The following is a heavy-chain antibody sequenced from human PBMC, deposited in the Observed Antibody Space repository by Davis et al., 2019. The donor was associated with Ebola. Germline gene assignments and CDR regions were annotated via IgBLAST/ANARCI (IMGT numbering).Heavy chain of an antibody. Sequence: GESLKISCAASGFTFSSYAMHWVRQAPGKGLEWVAVISYDGSNKYYADSVKGRFTISRDNSKNTLYLQMNSLRAEDTAVYYCARGQQLVKVREYYYGMDVWGQGTTVTVSS. D-gene: IGHD6-13*01. V-gene: IGHV3-30-3*01. J-gene: IGHJ6*02. CDR3: ARGQQLVKVREYYYGMDV. CDR1: GFTFSSYA. CDR2: ISYDGSNK.